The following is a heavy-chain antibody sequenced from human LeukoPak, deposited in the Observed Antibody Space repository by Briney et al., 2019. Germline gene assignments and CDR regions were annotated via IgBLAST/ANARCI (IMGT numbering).Heavy chain of an antibody. CDR2: IFYSEST. V-gene: IGHV4-59*11. D-gene: IGHD6-19*01. CDR3: ARVGYSSGWSHFDL. Sequence: SETLSLTCTVSGGSISSHYWRWIRQPREKGLEWIAYIFYSESTNYNPSLRNRVTISVDTSKNQFSLKLSSVTAADTAVYYCARVGYSSGWSHFDLWGRGTLVTVSS. J-gene: IGHJ2*01. CDR1: GGSISSHY.